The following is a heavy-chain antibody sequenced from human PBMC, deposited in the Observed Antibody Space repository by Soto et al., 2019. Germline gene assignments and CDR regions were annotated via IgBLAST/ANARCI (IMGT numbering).Heavy chain of an antibody. CDR1: GFTFSNYW. V-gene: IGHV3-74*01. Sequence: AGSLRLSCAASGFTFSNYWMHWVRQAPEKGLVWVSRINSDGSSTTYADSVKGRFTISRDNAKNTLYLQMNSLRDEDTALYYCVRGSTRDYWGQGTQVTVSS. J-gene: IGHJ4*02. CDR2: INSDGSST. CDR3: VRGSTRDY.